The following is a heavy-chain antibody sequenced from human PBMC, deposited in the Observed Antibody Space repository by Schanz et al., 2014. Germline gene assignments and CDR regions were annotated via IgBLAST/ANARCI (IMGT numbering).Heavy chain of an antibody. CDR2: IYHSGST. Sequence: QVQLQESGPGLVKASGTLSLTCGVSGDSISTSNWWSWVRQPPGKGLEWIGEIYHSGSTKHNPSRKSHHIISVNKFKNQFAPKLSPVSAADTAIYYCARLSRHDEAFDIWGQGTMVAVSS. D-gene: IGHD2-2*01. V-gene: IGHV4-4*02. CDR1: GDSISTSNW. J-gene: IGHJ3*02. CDR3: ARLSRHDEAFDI.